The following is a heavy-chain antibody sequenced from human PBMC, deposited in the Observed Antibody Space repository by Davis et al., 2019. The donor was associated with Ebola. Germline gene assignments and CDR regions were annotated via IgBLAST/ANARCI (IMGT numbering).Heavy chain of an antibody. CDR2: ISWNSGTS. CDR3: AKAIAATNTGFDY. J-gene: IGHJ4*02. D-gene: IGHD6-13*01. V-gene: IGHV3-9*03. CDR1: GFNFDDYA. Sequence: SLKISCAASGFNFDDYAMHWVRQAPGKGLEWVSGISWNSGTSGYADSVKGRFTISRDNAKNSLYLQMNSLRPEGMAFYYCAKAIAATNTGFDYWGQGTLVTVSS.